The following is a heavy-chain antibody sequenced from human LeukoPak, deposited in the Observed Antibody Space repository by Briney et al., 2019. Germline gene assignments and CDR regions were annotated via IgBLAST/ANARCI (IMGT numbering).Heavy chain of an antibody. CDR2: INTAGST. Sequence: RGSLRLSCEVSGLTFSNVWMHWVRQTPGQGLVWVCRINTAGSTVCADPVKGRFTISRDNAKNMVYLQMNSLRTEDTAVYYCASFRDTDNWGRGTMVTVSS. V-gene: IGHV3-74*01. CDR1: GLTFSNVW. J-gene: IGHJ3*01. CDR3: ASFRDTDN. D-gene: IGHD2-21*01.